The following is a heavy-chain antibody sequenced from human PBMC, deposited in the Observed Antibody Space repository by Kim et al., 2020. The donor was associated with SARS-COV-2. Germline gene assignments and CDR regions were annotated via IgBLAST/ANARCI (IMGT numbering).Heavy chain of an antibody. CDR3: ARGIPVSGPGYFDL. V-gene: IGHV4-34*01. CDR1: EGSFSGYY. D-gene: IGHD6-19*01. CDR2: ISQSGTS. J-gene: IGHJ2*01. Sequence: SETLSLTCAVYEGSFSGYYWSWIRQPPGGGLEWIGEISQSGTSNYNPPLRSRVTISVDTSKNQFSLKLDSVTAADTAIYYCARGIPVSGPGYFDLWGRGNLVTVSS.